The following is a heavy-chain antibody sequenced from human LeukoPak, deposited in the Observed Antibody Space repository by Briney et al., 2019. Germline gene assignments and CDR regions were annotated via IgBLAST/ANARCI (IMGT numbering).Heavy chain of an antibody. CDR1: GYTFTEYG. Sequence: ASVKVSCKASGYTFTEYGITWVRQAPGQWLEWMGWISTYNGNTNYAQKLQGRVTMTTDTSTSTAYMELRSLISDDAAVYYCARGDDYGDYWGLYWGQGTLVTVSS. D-gene: IGHD4-17*01. CDR2: ISTYNGNT. CDR3: ARGDDYGDYWGLY. V-gene: IGHV1-18*01. J-gene: IGHJ4*02.